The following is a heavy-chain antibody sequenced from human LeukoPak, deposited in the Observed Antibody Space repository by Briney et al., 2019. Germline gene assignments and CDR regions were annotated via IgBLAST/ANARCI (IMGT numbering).Heavy chain of an antibody. Sequence: GGSLRLSCAASGFTLSSYAIYWIRQAPGKGPEWVAVSAYDGSNDYYADSVKGRFTISRDNSKNTLYLQMNSLRAEDTAVYYCARGPRVSGSYLSGWGQGTLVTVSS. CDR1: GFTLSSYA. CDR2: SAYDGSND. J-gene: IGHJ4*02. CDR3: ARGPRVSGSYLSG. D-gene: IGHD1-26*01. V-gene: IGHV3-30*14.